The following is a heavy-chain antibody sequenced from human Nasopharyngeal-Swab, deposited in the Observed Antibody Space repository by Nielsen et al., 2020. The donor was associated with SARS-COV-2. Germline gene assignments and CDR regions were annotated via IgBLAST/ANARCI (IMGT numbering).Heavy chain of an antibody. J-gene: IGHJ5*02. CDR3: ARAPDSSSWYISIDWFDP. D-gene: IGHD6-13*01. Sequence: WVRQAAGPELEWMGWISAYNGNTNYAQKLQGRVTMTTDTSTSTAYMELRNLRSDDTAVYYCARAPDSSSWYISIDWFDPWGQGTPVTVSS. CDR2: ISAYNGNT. V-gene: IGHV1-18*01.